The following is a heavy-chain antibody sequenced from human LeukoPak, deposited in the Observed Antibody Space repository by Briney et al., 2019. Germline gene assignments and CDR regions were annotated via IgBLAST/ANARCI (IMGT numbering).Heavy chain of an antibody. CDR2: ISVTGGST. CDR1: GFTFSRFA. D-gene: IGHD6-6*01. CDR3: AKDLRAARPTLNYFDY. Sequence: GGSLRLSCAASGFTFSRFAMSWVRQAPGKGLEWVSTISVTGGSTYYADSVKGRFTISRDNSKNTLYLQMNSLRAEDTAVYYCAKDLRAARPTLNYFDYWGQGTLVTVSS. V-gene: IGHV3-23*01. J-gene: IGHJ4*02.